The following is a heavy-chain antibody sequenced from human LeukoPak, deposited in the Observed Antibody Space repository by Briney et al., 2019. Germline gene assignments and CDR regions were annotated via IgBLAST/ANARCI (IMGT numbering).Heavy chain of an antibody. CDR2: ISGSGGSST. Sequence: GGSLRLSCAASGFTFSSYAMSRVRQAPGKGLEWVSAISGSGGSSTYYADSVKGRFTISRDNSKNTLYLQMNSLRAEDTAVYYCANSAAVGTFYWGQGTLVTVSS. CDR3: ANSAAVGTFY. D-gene: IGHD6-13*01. V-gene: IGHV3-23*01. CDR1: GFTFSSYA. J-gene: IGHJ4*02.